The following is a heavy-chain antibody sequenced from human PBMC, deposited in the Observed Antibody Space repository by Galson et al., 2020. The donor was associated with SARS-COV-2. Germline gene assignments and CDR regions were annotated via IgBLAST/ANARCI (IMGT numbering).Heavy chain of an antibody. J-gene: IGHJ4*02. D-gene: IGHD3-22*01. CDR3: AKGLDDSSGYLDY. V-gene: IGHV3-9*01. Sequence: GGSLRLSCAASGFTFDDYAMHWVRQAPGKGLEWVSGISWNSGSIGYADSVKGRFTISRDNAKNSLYLQMNSLRAEDTALYYCAKGLDDSSGYLDYWGQGTLVTVSS. CDR1: GFTFDDYA. CDR2: ISWNSGSI.